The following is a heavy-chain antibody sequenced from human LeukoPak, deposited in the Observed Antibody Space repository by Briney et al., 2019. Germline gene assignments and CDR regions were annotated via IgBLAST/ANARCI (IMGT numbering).Heavy chain of an antibody. CDR3: ARSTEWELLVAGFDY. CDR2: IYYSGST. J-gene: IGHJ4*02. Sequence: SETLSLTCTVSGGSISSGSYYWSWIRQPAGKRLEWIGSIYYSGSTYYNPSLKSRVTISVDTSKNQFSLKLSSVTAADTAVYYCARSTEWELLVAGFDYWGQGTLVTVSS. V-gene: IGHV4-39*07. CDR1: GGSISSGSYY. D-gene: IGHD1-26*01.